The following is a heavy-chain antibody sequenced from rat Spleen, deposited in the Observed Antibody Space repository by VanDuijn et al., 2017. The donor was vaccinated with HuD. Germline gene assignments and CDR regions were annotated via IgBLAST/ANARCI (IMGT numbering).Heavy chain of an antibody. CDR3: AGSGYSNYRYWFSY. CDR2: IWSGGNT. CDR1: GFSLTNYH. Sequence: QVQLKESGPGLVQPSQTLSLTCTVSGFSLTNYHVSWVCQPPGKSLVWMGTIWSGGNTYYDSAVQSRLSISRDTSKSRVFLKMNSLQSEDTGTYYCAGSGYSNYRYWFSYWGQGTLVTVSS. J-gene: IGHJ3*01. V-gene: IGHV2-13*01. D-gene: IGHD1-12*01.